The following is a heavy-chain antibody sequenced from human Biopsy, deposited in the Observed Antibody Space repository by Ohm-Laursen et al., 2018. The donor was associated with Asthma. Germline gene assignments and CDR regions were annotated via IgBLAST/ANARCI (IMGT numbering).Heavy chain of an antibody. CDR2: IVFASGAT. J-gene: IGHJ4*01. CDR1: GVALSGYT. Sequence: TSVKVSCNASGVALSGYTFEWVRQARGLGLEWIAWIVFASGATNYAQNFQDRLTVTRDMSAGSVSMELRGLSSTDTAVYYCAAGRTSLQGESLIWGQGTLVSVSS. CDR3: AAGRTSLQGESLI. V-gene: IGHV1-58*01. D-gene: IGHD2/OR15-2a*01.